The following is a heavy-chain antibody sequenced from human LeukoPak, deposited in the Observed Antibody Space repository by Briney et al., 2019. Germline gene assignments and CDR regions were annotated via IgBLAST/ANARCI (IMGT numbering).Heavy chain of an antibody. J-gene: IGHJ5*02. V-gene: IGHV3-23*01. CDR3: AKESTVTPGSVNWFDP. Sequence: GGSLRLSCAASGFAFSSYAMNLVRQAPGKGLEGVSTISGSGDNTYYAESVKGRFTISRDNSKNRLYLKMNSLRAEDTAVYYCAKESTVTPGSVNWFDPWGQGTLVTVSS. CDR1: GFAFSSYA. CDR2: ISGSGDNT. D-gene: IGHD4-17*01.